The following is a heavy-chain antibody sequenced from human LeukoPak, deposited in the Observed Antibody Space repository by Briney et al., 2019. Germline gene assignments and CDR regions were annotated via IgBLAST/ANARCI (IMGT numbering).Heavy chain of an antibody. CDR3: ARLIWSGYYLPDY. CDR1: GGSFSGYY. J-gene: IGHJ4*02. CDR2: INHSGST. V-gene: IGHV4-34*01. D-gene: IGHD3-3*01. Sequence: SETLSLTCAVYGGSFSGYYWSWIRQPPGKGLEWIGEINHSGSTNYNPSLKSRVTISVDTSKNQFSLKLSSVNAADTAGYYCARLIWSGYYLPDYWDQGTLVTVSS.